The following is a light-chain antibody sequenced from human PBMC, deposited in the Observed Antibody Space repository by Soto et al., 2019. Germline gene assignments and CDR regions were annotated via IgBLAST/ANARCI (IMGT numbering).Light chain of an antibody. V-gene: IGKV1-5*01. Sequence: DIQMTQSPSTLSASVGDRVTITCRASQSISSWLAWYQQKPGKAPKLLIYDASSLESGVPSRFNGSGSGTEFTLTISSLQPDDFATYYCQQYNSYRLTFGGGTKVEIK. CDR2: DAS. CDR3: QQYNSYRLT. CDR1: QSISSW. J-gene: IGKJ4*01.